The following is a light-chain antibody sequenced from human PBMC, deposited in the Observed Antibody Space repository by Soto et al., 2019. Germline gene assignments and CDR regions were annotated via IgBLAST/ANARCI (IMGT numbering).Light chain of an antibody. CDR3: SSYTGSSTYVV. Sequence: QSVLTQPASVSGSPGQSITISCTGTSSDVGGYNYVSWYQQHPGKAPKLMIYDVSNRPSGVSNRFSGSKSGNTASLTISGLQAEDEANYYCSSYTGSSTYVVFGGGTQLTVL. CDR2: DVS. CDR1: SSDVGGYNY. V-gene: IGLV2-14*01. J-gene: IGLJ2*01.